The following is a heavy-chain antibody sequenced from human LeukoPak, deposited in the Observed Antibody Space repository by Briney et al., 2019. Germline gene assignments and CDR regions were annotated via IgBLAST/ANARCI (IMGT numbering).Heavy chain of an antibody. Sequence: SETLSLTCTVSGYSISSGYYWGWIRQPPGKGLEWIGSIYHSGSTYYNPSLKSRVTISVDTSKNQFSLELSSVTAADTAVYYCARGLLRYRRGLYFDYWGQGTLVTVSS. D-gene: IGHD1-26*01. J-gene: IGHJ4*02. CDR2: IYHSGST. CDR1: GYSISSGYY. CDR3: ARGLLRYRRGLYFDY. V-gene: IGHV4-38-2*02.